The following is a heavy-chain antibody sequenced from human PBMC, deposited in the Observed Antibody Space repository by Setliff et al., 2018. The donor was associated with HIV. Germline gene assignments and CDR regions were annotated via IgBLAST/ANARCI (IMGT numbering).Heavy chain of an antibody. CDR3: ARATWLVHPFPLYYFDY. Sequence: NPSETLSLTCTVSGGSMNSGTYYWTWIRQHPGKGLERIGSIYDSGSPFYNASLKSRLAISVDASKNQFSLKLSSVTAADTAVYYCARATWLVHPFPLYYFDYWGQGTLVTVS. J-gene: IGHJ4*02. CDR1: GGSMNSGTYY. CDR2: IYDSGSP. D-gene: IGHD6-19*01. V-gene: IGHV4-31*03.